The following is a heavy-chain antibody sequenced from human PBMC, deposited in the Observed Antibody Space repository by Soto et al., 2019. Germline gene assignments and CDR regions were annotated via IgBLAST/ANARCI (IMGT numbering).Heavy chain of an antibody. CDR3: ARGPEAYYYYYGMDV. Sequence: GGSLRLSCAASGFTFSGYWMHWVRQAPGKGLVWVSHISYDGTETTYADSVKGRFTISRDNPKSTLYLQMNSVRAEDTGVYYCARGPEAYYYYYGMDVWGQGTTVTVSS. J-gene: IGHJ6*02. CDR1: GFTFSGYW. CDR2: ISYDGTET. V-gene: IGHV3-74*03.